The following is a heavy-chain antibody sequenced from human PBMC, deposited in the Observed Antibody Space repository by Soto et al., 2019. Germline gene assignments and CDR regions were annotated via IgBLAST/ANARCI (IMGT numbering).Heavy chain of an antibody. V-gene: IGHV4-59*01. J-gene: IGHJ4*02. CDR3: ARDLGDSSGYL. Sequence: LSLTCTVSGGSISGYYFSWIRQPPGKGLEWIGYIFHTGSTAYNPSFKSRVTISVDTSKNLFALKLSSVTAADTAVYFCARDLGDSSGYLWGQGTLVTVSS. D-gene: IGHD3-22*01. CDR2: IFHTGST. CDR1: GGSISGYY.